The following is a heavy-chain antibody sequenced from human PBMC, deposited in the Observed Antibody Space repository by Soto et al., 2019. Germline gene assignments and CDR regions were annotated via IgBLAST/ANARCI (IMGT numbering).Heavy chain of an antibody. CDR1: GFTFSSYA. D-gene: IGHD3-22*01. J-gene: IGHJ4*02. CDR2: ISSNGGST. Sequence: GGSLRLSCSASGFTFSSYAMHWVRQAPGKGLEYVSAISSNGGSTYYADSVKGRFTISGDNSKNTLYLQMSSLRAEDTAVYYCVKETTPGYYYDSSGYPDYWGQGTLDTVSS. CDR3: VKETTPGYYYDSSGYPDY. V-gene: IGHV3-64D*08.